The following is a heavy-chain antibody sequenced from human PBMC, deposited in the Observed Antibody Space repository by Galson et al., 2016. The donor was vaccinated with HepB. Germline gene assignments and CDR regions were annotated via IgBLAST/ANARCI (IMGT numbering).Heavy chain of an antibody. Sequence: SLRXXCAASGXXFSXXXMAXXXHTXXKGLEXVAXIKQDESEEYYVDSVEGRLTISIDRSRNEFSLDLGSVTAADTAVYFCARRSYSNYIDSWGQGXPVTV. D-gene: IGHD4-11*01. CDR1: GXXFSXXX. J-gene: IGHJ4*02. CDR2: IKQDESEE. V-gene: IGHV3-7*01. CDR3: ARRSYSNYIDS.